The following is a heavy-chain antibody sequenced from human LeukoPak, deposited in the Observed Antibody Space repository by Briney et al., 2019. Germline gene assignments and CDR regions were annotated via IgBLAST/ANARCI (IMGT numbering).Heavy chain of an antibody. Sequence: GGSLRLSCAASGFIFTSNRMNWVRQAPGKGLEWVANIKHDGSEQIYVDSVKGRFTISRDNAKDSVYLQMNSLRAEDTAVYYCTRGLGEHGGVSDRWGQGTLVIVSS. CDR1: GFIFTSNR. V-gene: IGHV3-7*01. J-gene: IGHJ5*02. CDR2: IKHDGSEQ. D-gene: IGHD3-16*01. CDR3: TRGLGEHGGVSDR.